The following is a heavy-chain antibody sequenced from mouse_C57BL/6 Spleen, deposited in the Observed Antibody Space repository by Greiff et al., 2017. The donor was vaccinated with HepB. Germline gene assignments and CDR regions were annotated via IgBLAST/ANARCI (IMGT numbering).Heavy chain of an antibody. J-gene: IGHJ2*01. Sequence: VQLQQPGAELVKPGASVKLSCKASGYTFTSYWMQWVKQRPGQGLEWIGEIDPSDSYTNYNQKFKGKATLTVDSSSSTAYMQLSSLTSEDSAVYYCALNWDLWGQGTTLTVSS. V-gene: IGHV1-50*01. D-gene: IGHD4-1*02. CDR1: GYTFTSYW. CDR2: IDPSDSYT. CDR3: ALNWDL.